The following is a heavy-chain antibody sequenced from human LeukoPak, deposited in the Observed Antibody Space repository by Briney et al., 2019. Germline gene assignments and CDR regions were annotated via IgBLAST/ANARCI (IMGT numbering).Heavy chain of an antibody. J-gene: IGHJ4*02. Sequence: SQTLSLTCTVSGGSISSGGYYWSWIRQHPGKGLEWTGYIYYSGSTYYNPSLKSRVTISVDTSKNQFSLKLSSVTAADTAVYYCARGSTVTTSDYWGQGTLVTVSS. CDR1: GGSISSGGYY. D-gene: IGHD4-17*01. V-gene: IGHV4-31*03. CDR3: ARGSTVTTSDY. CDR2: IYYSGST.